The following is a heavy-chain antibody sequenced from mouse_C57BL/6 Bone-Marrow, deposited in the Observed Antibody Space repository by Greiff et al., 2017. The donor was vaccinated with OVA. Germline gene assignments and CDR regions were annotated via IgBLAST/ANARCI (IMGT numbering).Heavy chain of an antibody. D-gene: IGHD3-3*01. CDR2: IHPNSGST. Sequence: VQLQQPGAELVKPGASVKLSCKASGYTFTSYWMHWVKQRPGQGLEWIGMIHPNSGSTNYNEKFKSKATLTVDKSSSTAYMQLSSLTSEDSAVYYCARSREGPYYFDYWGQGTTLTVSS. J-gene: IGHJ2*01. CDR3: ARSREGPYYFDY. CDR1: GYTFTSYW. V-gene: IGHV1-64*01.